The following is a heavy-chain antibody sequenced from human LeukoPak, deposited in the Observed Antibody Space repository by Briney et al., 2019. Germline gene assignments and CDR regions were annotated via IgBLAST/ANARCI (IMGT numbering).Heavy chain of an antibody. CDR2: IYHSGST. V-gene: IGHV4-34*01. CDR3: ARDHGDY. CDR1: GFTFSDYY. Sequence: GSLRLSCAASGFTFSDYYMSWIRQPPGKGLEWIGEIYHSGSTNYNPSLKSRVTISVDKSKNQFSLKLSSVTAADTAVYYCARDHGDYWGQGTLVTVSS. J-gene: IGHJ4*02.